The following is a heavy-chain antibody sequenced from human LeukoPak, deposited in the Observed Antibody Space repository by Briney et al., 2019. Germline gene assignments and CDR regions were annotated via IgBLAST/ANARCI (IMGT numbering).Heavy chain of an antibody. CDR3: ADVSMDV. V-gene: IGHV4-34*01. D-gene: IGHD3-10*02. Sequence: ASETLSLTCAVYGRSFSCYYWSWIRHPPGKGLEWIGEINHSGSTNYNPSLKSRVTISVDTSKNQFSLKLSSVTAADTAVYYCADVSMDVWGKGTTVTVSS. CDR2: INHSGST. CDR1: GRSFSCYY. J-gene: IGHJ6*03.